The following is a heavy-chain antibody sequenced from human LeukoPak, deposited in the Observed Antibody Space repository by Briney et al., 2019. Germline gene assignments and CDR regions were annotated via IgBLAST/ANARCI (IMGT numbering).Heavy chain of an antibody. D-gene: IGHD6-13*01. V-gene: IGHV4-34*01. CDR1: GGSFSGYY. Sequence: PETLSLTCAVYGGSFSGYYWSWIRQPPGKGLEWIGEINHSGSTNYNPSLKSRVTISVDTSKNQFSLKLSSVTAADTAVYYCARAPGLTGYSSSWYLYYYYGMDVWGQGTTVTVSS. CDR3: ARAPGLTGYSSSWYLYYYYGMDV. CDR2: INHSGST. J-gene: IGHJ6*02.